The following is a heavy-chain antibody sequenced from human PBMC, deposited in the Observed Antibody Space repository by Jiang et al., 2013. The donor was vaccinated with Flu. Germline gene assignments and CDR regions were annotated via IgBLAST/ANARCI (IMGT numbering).Heavy chain of an antibody. V-gene: IGHV1-2*04. CDR3: ARAPLHSSGWHFDY. J-gene: IGHJ4*02. CDR1: SSYA. Sequence: SSYAISWVRQAPGQGLEWMGWINPNSGGTKYAQKFQGWVTMARDTSISTAYMELNRLTSDDTAVYYCARAPLHSSGWHFDYWGQGTLVTVSS. CDR2: INPNSGGT. D-gene: IGHD6-19*01.